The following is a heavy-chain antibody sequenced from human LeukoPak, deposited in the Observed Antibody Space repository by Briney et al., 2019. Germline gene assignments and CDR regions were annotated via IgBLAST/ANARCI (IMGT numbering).Heavy chain of an antibody. CDR2: IKQDGSEK. CDR3: ARDRYSGSYRASDY. J-gene: IGHJ4*02. CDR1: GFTLSSYW. V-gene: IGHV3-7*01. Sequence: GGSLRLSCAASGFTLSSYWMSWVRQAPGKGLEWVANIKQDGSEKYYVDSVKGRFTISRDNAKNSLYLQMNSLRAEDTAVYYCARDRYSGSYRASDYWGQGILVTVSS. D-gene: IGHD1-26*01.